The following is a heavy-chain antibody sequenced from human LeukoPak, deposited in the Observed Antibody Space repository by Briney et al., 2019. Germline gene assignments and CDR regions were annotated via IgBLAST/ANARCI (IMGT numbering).Heavy chain of an antibody. J-gene: IGHJ6*03. Sequence: GGSLRLSCAASGFTFSSYAMSWVRQAPGKGLEWVSAISGSGGSTYYAGSVKGRFTISRDNSKNTLYLQMNSLRAEDTAVYYCAKGLGSSGWYYYYYMDVWGKGTTVTVSS. V-gene: IGHV3-23*01. CDR1: GFTFSSYA. D-gene: IGHD6-19*01. CDR3: AKGLGSSGWYYYYYMDV. CDR2: ISGSGGST.